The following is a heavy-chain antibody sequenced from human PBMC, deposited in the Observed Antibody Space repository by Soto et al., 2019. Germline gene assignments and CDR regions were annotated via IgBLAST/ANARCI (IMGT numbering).Heavy chain of an antibody. Sequence: GESLKISCKGSGYSFTSYWIGWVRQMPGKGLEWMGIIYPGDSDTRYSPSFQGQVTISADKSISTAYLQWSSLKASDTAMYYCARHQWIQLWATSYYYGMDVWGQGTTVTV. D-gene: IGHD5-18*01. CDR2: IYPGDSDT. CDR3: ARHQWIQLWATSYYYGMDV. J-gene: IGHJ6*02. V-gene: IGHV5-51*01. CDR1: GYSFTSYW.